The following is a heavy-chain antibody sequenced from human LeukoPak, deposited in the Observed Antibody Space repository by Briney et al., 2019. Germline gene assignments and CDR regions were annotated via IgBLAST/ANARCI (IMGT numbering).Heavy chain of an antibody. CDR3: ARASRDILTFDY. Sequence: SETLSLTCTVSGGSISSGDYYWSWIRQPPGKGLEWIGYIYYSGSTYYNPSLKSRVTISVDTSKNQLSLKLSSVTAADTAVYYCARASRDILTFDYWGQGTLVTVSS. CDR1: GGSISSGDYY. V-gene: IGHV4-30-4*01. D-gene: IGHD3-9*01. J-gene: IGHJ4*02. CDR2: IYYSGST.